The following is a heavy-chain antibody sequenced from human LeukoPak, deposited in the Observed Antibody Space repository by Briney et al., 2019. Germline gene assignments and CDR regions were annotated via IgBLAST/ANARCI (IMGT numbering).Heavy chain of an antibody. Sequence: GGSLRLSCAASGFTFSSYEMNWVRQAPGKGLEWVSYISSSGSTIYYADSVKGRFTISRDNAKNSLYLQMNSLRAEDTAVYYCARHVGLYYYYYMDVWGKGTTVTISS. CDR1: GFTFSSYE. J-gene: IGHJ6*03. CDR2: ISSSGSTI. CDR3: ARHVGLYYYYYMDV. V-gene: IGHV3-48*03. D-gene: IGHD1-26*01.